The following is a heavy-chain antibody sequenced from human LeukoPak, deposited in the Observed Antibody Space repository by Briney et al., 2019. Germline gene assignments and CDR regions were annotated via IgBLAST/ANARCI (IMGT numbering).Heavy chain of an antibody. CDR3: ARVWGVTDFYDSRGAFDI. V-gene: IGHV4-34*01. CDR1: GGSFSGYY. CDR2: INHSGST. Sequence: PSETLSLTCAVYGGSFSGYYWSWIRQPPGKGLEWIGEINHSGSTNYNPSLKSRVTISVDTSKNQFSLKLSSVTAADTAVYYCARVWGVTDFYDSRGAFDIWGQGTMVTVSS. J-gene: IGHJ3*02. D-gene: IGHD3-22*01.